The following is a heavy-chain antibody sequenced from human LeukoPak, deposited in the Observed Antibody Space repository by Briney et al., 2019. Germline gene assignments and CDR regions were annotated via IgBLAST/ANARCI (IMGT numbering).Heavy chain of an antibody. CDR1: GFTFSSYG. Sequence: PGGSLRLSCAASGFTFSSYGMHWVRQAPGKGLEWVAVISYDGSTKYYADSVKGRFTTSRDNSKNTLYLQMNSLRAEDTAVYYCASSRRGPMTPFDYWGQGTLVTVSS. V-gene: IGHV3-30*19. CDR3: ASSRRGPMTPFDY. J-gene: IGHJ4*02. CDR2: ISYDGSTK. D-gene: IGHD3-10*01.